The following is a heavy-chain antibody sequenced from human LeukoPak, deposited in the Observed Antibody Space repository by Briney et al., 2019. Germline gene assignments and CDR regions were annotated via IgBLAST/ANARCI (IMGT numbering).Heavy chain of an antibody. J-gene: IGHJ5*02. Sequence: GGSLRLSCAASGFTFSDQYMDWVRQAPGKGLEWVGRSKNKVNSYTTEYAASVKDRFTISRDVSKNSLYLQMNSLRAEDTAVYYCARDPYPWGQGTLVTVSS. CDR1: GFTFSDQY. CDR3: ARDPYP. V-gene: IGHV3-72*01. CDR2: SKNKVNSYTT.